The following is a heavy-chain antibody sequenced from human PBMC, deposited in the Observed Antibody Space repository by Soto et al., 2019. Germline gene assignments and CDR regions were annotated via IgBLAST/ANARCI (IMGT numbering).Heavy chain of an antibody. CDR2: IKQDGGEK. Sequence: EVQLVESGGGLVQPGGSLRLSCAASGFTFSNYWMSWVRQAPGKGLEWVANIKQDGGEKDYVDSVKGRFTISRDNAKKSLYLQMNSLRAEDTAVYYCARVPRGYSYGNRFDYWGQGTLVTVSS. J-gene: IGHJ4*02. CDR3: ARVPRGYSYGNRFDY. V-gene: IGHV3-7*05. D-gene: IGHD5-18*01. CDR1: GFTFSNYW.